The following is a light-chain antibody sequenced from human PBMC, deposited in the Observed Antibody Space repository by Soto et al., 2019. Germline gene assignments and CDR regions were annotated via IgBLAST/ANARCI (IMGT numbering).Light chain of an antibody. CDR2: DAS. V-gene: IGKV3-11*01. J-gene: IGKJ4*01. Sequence: EIVLTQSPATLSLSPGERATLSCRASQSVSSCLAWDQQKPGQAPRLLIYDASNRATGIPARFSGSGSGTDFTLTISSLEPEDFAVYYCQQSSNWPLTFGGGTKVEIK. CDR1: QSVSSC. CDR3: QQSSNWPLT.